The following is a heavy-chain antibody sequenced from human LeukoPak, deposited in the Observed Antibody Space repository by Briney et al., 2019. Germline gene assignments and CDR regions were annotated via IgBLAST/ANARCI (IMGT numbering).Heavy chain of an antibody. D-gene: IGHD1-20*01. CDR2: ISGSGGST. V-gene: IGHV3-23*01. J-gene: IGHJ4*02. CDR3: AREAYNWNDAGCSFDY. Sequence: GGSLRVSCAASGFTFSSYAMSWVRQAPGKGLEWVSAISGSGGSTYYADSVKGRFTISRDNSKNTLYLQMNSLRAEDTAVYYCAREAYNWNDAGCSFDYWGQGTLVTVSS. CDR1: GFTFSSYA.